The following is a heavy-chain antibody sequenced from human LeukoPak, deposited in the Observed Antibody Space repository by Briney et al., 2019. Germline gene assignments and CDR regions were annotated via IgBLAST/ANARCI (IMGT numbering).Heavy chain of an antibody. Sequence: GGSLRLSCVASRFTFSNYWMSWVRQAPGKGLEWVANIKQDGSEKYYVDSLKGRFTISRDNAKNSLYLQMNSLRVEDTAVYYCAREEWWFDSWGQGTQVTVSS. J-gene: IGHJ5*01. CDR3: AREEWWFDS. V-gene: IGHV3-7*01. CDR2: IKQDGSEK. D-gene: IGHD2-8*01. CDR1: RFTFSNYW.